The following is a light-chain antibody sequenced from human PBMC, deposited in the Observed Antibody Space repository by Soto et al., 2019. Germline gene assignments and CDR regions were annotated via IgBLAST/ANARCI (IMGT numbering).Light chain of an antibody. V-gene: IGLV1-47*01. Sequence: QSGLAQPTSTSGTPRQRVPSSFSGSSPNIRSTYVYRYPQPPGTAPKLLIYRNNQRPSGVPARFSGSKSGTSAFLAISGLRSEDEADYYCAPWDDSLSGPAYVFGTGTKDTVL. CDR1: SPNIRSTY. CDR2: RNN. CDR3: APWDDSLSGPAYV. J-gene: IGLJ1*01.